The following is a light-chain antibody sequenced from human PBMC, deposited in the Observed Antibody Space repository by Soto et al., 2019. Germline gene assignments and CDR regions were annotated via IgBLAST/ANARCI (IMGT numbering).Light chain of an antibody. CDR3: QQGYSTPYT. V-gene: IGKV1-39*01. CDR2: AAS. Sequence: IQLTQSPTSLSASVGDRVTITCRASQDIAIYLAWYQQKPGEAPKLLIYAASNLRSGVPSRFSGSGSGTDFTLTISSLQPEDFATYYCQQGYSTPYTFGQGTKVDIK. J-gene: IGKJ2*01. CDR1: QDIAIY.